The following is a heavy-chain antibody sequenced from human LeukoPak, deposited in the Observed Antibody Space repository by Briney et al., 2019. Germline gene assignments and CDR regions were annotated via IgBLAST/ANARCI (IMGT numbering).Heavy chain of an antibody. V-gene: IGHV4-39*01. D-gene: IGHD1-26*01. CDR3: ARYVGATYYYYMDV. J-gene: IGHJ6*03. CDR1: GGSISSSSYY. CDR2: IYYSGST. Sequence: SETLSLTCTVSGGSISSSSYYWGWIRQPPGKGLEWIGSIYYSGSTYYNPSLKSRVTISVDTSKNQFSLKLSSVTAADTAVYYCARYVGATYYYYMDVWGKGTTVTISS.